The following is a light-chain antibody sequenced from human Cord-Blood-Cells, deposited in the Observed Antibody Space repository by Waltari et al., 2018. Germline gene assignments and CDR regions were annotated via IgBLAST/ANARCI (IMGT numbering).Light chain of an antibody. J-gene: IGKJ2*01. Sequence: EIVLTQSPDFQSVTPQEKVTITCRASQSFGSSLHWYQQKPDQSPKLLIKYASQSSSGVPSRFSGSGSGTDFTLTINSLEGEDAAAYYLHQSSSLPYTFGQGTKLAIK. CDR1: QSFGSS. CDR3: HQSSSLPYT. V-gene: IGKV6D-21*02. CDR2: YAS.